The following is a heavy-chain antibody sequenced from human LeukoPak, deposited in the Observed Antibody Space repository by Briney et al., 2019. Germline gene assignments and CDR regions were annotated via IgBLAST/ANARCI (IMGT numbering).Heavy chain of an antibody. CDR1: GGSISSSGSY. D-gene: IGHD6-6*01. Sequence: SETLSLTCTVSGGSISSSGSYWGWIRQPPGKGLEWIGSVYYSGNTYNPSLKSRVTISVDTSKTQLSLNLTSVNAADTAIYYCARVMAARREDLNWFDPWGQGTLVTLSS. CDR2: VYYSGNT. CDR3: ARVMAARREDLNWFDP. V-gene: IGHV4-39*07. J-gene: IGHJ5*02.